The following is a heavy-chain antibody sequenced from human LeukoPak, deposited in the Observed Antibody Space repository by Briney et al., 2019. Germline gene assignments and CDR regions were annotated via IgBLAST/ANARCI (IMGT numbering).Heavy chain of an antibody. CDR3: ARGKPTNGIPAAIPTGSVY. J-gene: IGHJ4*02. CDR1: GYTFTSYY. D-gene: IGHD2-2*02. Sequence: EASVKVSCKASGYTFTSYYMHWVRQAPGQGLEWMGIINPSGGSTSYAQKFQGRVTMTRNTSTSTVYMELSSLRSEDTAVYYCARGKPTNGIPAAIPTGSVYWGQGTLVTVSS. CDR2: INPSGGST. V-gene: IGHV1-46*01.